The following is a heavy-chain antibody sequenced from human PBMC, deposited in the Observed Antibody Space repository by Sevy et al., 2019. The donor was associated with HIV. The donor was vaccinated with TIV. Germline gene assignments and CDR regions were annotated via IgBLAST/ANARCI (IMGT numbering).Heavy chain of an antibody. V-gene: IGHV4-30-4*01. D-gene: IGHD5-18*01. Sequence: SETLSLTCSVSGDSISSGDYYWNWIRQSPGKGLEWIGYFFYSDSPHYNPSLKSRVTISADMSANQVSLKVTSVTAADSAVYYCARAINLDSAPFDFWGQGTLVTVSS. CDR1: GDSISSGDYY. CDR2: FFYSDSP. CDR3: ARAINLDSAPFDF. J-gene: IGHJ5*01.